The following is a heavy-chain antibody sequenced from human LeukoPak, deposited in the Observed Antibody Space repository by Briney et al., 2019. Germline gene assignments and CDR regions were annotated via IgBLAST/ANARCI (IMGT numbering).Heavy chain of an antibody. J-gene: IGHJ4*02. D-gene: IGHD1-1*01. CDR3: AKEQPPADY. CDR1: GFTFDDYT. Sequence: LPGGSLRLSCAASGFTFDDYTMHWVRQAPGKGLEWVSLISWDGGSTYYADSVKGRFTISRDNSKNSLYLQMNSLRAEDTAVYYCAKEQPPADYWGQGTLVTVSS. V-gene: IGHV3-43*01. CDR2: ISWDGGST.